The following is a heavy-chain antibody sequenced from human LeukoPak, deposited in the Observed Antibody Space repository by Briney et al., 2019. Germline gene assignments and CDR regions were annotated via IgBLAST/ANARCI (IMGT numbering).Heavy chain of an antibody. CDR1: GFTFHNYA. J-gene: IGHJ4*02. D-gene: IGHD3-3*01. Sequence: GGSLRLSCGASGFTFHNYAMTWVRQAPGKGLDWVSTVSGTGTSTFYADSVKVRATISRDNSKNMLYLQMSSLRAEDTAMYYCAKGYYDSHRGFFEYWGLGTLVTVSS. CDR3: AKGYYDSHRGFFEY. CDR2: VSGTGTST. V-gene: IGHV3-23*01.